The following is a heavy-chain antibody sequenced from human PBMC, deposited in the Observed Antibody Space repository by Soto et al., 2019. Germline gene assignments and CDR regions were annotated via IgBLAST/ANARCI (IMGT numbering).Heavy chain of an antibody. CDR2: MHYSGNT. V-gene: IGHV4-39*01. CDR3: ARHGGNKFDY. J-gene: IGHJ4*02. D-gene: IGHD3-16*01. CDR1: GGSIISDHYY. Sequence: QPQLQESGPGLVKPSETLSLTCTVSGGSIISDHYYWAWIRQPPGKGLEWIGNMHYSGNTYQNPSHKSRVTIFVDTSKNQFSLHLSSVTAADTAVYYCARHGGNKFDYWGQGTLVTVSS.